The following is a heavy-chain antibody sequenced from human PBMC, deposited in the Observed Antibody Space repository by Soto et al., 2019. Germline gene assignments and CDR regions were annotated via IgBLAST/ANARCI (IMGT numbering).Heavy chain of an antibody. CDR3: PSGNSPSGSYPY. Sequence: QVQLVQSGAEVKKPGSSVKVSCKASGGTFSSYAISWVRQAPGQGLEWMGGIIPDFVTENYAQKFQGRVTITADESTNKAYMQLSSLRSEDTAVYYCPSGNSPSGSYPYRGQGTLVTVSS. V-gene: IGHV1-69*12. D-gene: IGHD1-26*01. J-gene: IGHJ4*02. CDR1: GGTFSSYA. CDR2: IIPDFVTE.